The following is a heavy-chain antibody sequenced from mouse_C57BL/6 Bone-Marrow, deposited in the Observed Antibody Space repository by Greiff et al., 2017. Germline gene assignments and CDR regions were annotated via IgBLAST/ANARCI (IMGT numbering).Heavy chain of an antibody. CDR2: INHDGSST. J-gene: IGHJ4*01. V-gene: IGHV5-16*01. D-gene: IGHD2-1*01. CDR1: GFTFSDYY. Sequence: EVKLVESEGGLVQPGSSMKLSCTASGFTFSDYYMAWVRQVPEKGLEWVANINHDGSSTHYLDSLKSRFIIPRDNAKNILYLQMSSLKSEDTAAYYCARVGYYCNYGDYAMDYWGQGTSVTVSS. CDR3: ARVGYYCNYGDYAMDY.